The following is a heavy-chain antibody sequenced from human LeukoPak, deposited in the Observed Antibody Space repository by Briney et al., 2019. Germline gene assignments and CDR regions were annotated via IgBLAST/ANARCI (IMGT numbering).Heavy chain of an antibody. CDR2: ISSSSNYI. CDR3: ARGFYYGLDV. Sequence: GGSLRLSCAASGFTFTSYSMNWVRQAPGKGLEWVSSISSSSNYIYYADSVRGRFTVSRDNAKNSLYLQMNGLRAEDTAVYYCARGFYYGLDVWGKGTTVTISS. J-gene: IGHJ6*04. CDR1: GFTFTSYS. V-gene: IGHV3-21*01.